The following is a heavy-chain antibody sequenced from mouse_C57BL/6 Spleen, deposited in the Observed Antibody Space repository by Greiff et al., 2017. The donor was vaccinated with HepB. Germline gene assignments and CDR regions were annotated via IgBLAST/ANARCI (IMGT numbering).Heavy chain of an antibody. CDR2: ISYDGSN. D-gene: IGHD1-1*01. Sequence: EVKLQESGPGLVKPSQSLSLTCSVTGYSITSGYYWNWIRQFPGNKLEWMGYISYDGSNNYNPSLKNRISITRDTSKNQFFLKLNSVTTEDTATYYCARPYYYGREAWFAYWGQGTLVTVSA. CDR3: ARPYYYGREAWFAY. V-gene: IGHV3-6*01. CDR1: GYSITSGYY. J-gene: IGHJ3*01.